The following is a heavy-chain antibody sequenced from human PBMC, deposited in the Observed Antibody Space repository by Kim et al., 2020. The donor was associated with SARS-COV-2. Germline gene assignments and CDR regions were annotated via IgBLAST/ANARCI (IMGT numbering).Heavy chain of an antibody. CDR1: GYTFTSYD. Sequence: ASVKVSCKASGYTFTSYDINWVRQATGQGLEWMGWMNPNSGNTGYAQKFQGRVTMTRNTSISTAYMELSSLRSEDTAVYYCARGKTGKIVVVIIAYYYYGMDVWGQGTTVTVSS. CDR3: ARGKTGKIVVVIIAYYYYGMDV. D-gene: IGHD3-22*01. J-gene: IGHJ6*02. CDR2: MNPNSGNT. V-gene: IGHV1-8*02.